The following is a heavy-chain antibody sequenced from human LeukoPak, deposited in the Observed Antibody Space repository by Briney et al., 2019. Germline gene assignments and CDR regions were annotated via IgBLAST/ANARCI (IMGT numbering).Heavy chain of an antibody. CDR1: GDSVSSNSVG. D-gene: IGHD3/OR15-3a*01. V-gene: IGHV6-1*01. CDR3: ARGNYWTFDY. CDR2: TYYRSKWFD. J-gene: IGHJ4*02. Sequence: SQTLSLTCAISGDSVSSNSVGWNWLRQSPSGGLEWLGSTYYRSKWFDAYAQSVKSRITINSDTSRNQFSLQVNSVTPEDTAVYYCARGNYWTFDYWGQGILVTVSS.